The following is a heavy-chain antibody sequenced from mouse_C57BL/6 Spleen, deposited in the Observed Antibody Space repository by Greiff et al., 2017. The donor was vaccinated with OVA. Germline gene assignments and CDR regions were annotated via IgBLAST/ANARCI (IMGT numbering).Heavy chain of an antibody. CDR2: IWSDGST. J-gene: IGHJ1*03. CDR3: ARHGTHYYGSSYGWYFDV. D-gene: IGHD1-1*01. CDR1: GFSLTSYG. V-gene: IGHV2-6-1*01. Sequence: VKLQQSGPGLVAPSQSLSITCTVSGFSLTSYGVHWVRQPPGKGLEWLVVIWSDGSTTYNSALKSRLSISKDNSKSQVFLKMNSLQTDDTATYYCARHGTHYYGSSYGWYFDVWGTGTTVTVSS.